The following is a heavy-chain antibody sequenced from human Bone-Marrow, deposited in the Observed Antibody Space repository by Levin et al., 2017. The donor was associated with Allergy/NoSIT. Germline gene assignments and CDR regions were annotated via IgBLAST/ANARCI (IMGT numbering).Heavy chain of an antibody. CDR2: IDYNDNT. J-gene: IGHJ5*02. CDR3: VRHWNIVTAFSS. V-gene: IGHV4-39*01. CDR1: GDSIRSSGSC. D-gene: IGHD2-21*02. Sequence: HSQTLSLPCTVSGDSIRSSGSCWGWIRQSPGKGLEWIGSIDYNDNTYYSPPLKSRVTISVDTSTNHFSLKLSSVTAADTALYYCVRHWNIVTAFSSWGQGILVSVS.